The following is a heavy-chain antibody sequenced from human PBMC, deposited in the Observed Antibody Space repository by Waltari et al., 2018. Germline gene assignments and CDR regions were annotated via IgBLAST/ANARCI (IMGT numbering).Heavy chain of an antibody. V-gene: IGHV3-33*01. D-gene: IGHD2-21*01. Sequence: VESGGDVVPPGTSLTLSCAASGFDFSASGMHWIRQAPGKGRGGVAVIWANGTNIHYAESVKGRFTIFRDNSKNTLFLEMNSLRAEDTAMYYCARLYGGNSASRYWGRGALVTVSS. CDR1: GFDFSASG. J-gene: IGHJ4*02. CDR2: IWANGTNI. CDR3: ARLYGGNSASRY.